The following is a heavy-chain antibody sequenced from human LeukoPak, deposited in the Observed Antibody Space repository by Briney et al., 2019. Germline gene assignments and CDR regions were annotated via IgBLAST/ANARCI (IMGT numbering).Heavy chain of an antibody. Sequence: SETLSLTCAVYGGSFSGYYWSWIRQPPGKGLEWIGEINHSGSTNYNPSLKSRVTISVDTSKNQFSLKLSSVTAADTAVYYCARGRSYGDCGLMGAFDIWGQGTMVTVSS. J-gene: IGHJ3*02. V-gene: IGHV4-34*01. CDR2: INHSGST. CDR1: GGSFSGYY. CDR3: ARGRSYGDCGLMGAFDI. D-gene: IGHD4-17*01.